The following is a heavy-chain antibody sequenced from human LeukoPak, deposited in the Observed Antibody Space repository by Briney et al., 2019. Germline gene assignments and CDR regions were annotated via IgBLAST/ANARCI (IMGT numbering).Heavy chain of an antibody. D-gene: IGHD3-16*01. V-gene: IGHV4-39*07. J-gene: IGHJ3*02. CDR1: GGSISSSSYY. CDR2: IYYSGST. CDR3: ARAGDWYAFDI. Sequence: SETLSLTCTVSGGSISSSSYYWGWIRQPPGKGLEWIGSIYYSGSTYYNPSLKSRVTISVDTSKNQFSLKLSSVTAADTAVYYCARAGDWYAFDIWGQGTMVTVSS.